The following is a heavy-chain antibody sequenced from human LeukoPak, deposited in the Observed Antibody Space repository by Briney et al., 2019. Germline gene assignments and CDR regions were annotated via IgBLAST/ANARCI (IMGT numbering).Heavy chain of an antibody. CDR2: IKQDGSEK. CDR3: ARDSSSWYGDESQLNY. D-gene: IGHD6-13*01. Sequence: GGSLRLSCAASGFAFNTYWMNWVRQAPGKGLEWVANIKQDGSEKYYVDSVKGRFTISRDNAKNSLYLQMNSLRAEDTAVYYCARDSSSWYGDESQLNYWGQGTLVTVSS. J-gene: IGHJ4*02. CDR1: GFAFNTYW. V-gene: IGHV3-7*01.